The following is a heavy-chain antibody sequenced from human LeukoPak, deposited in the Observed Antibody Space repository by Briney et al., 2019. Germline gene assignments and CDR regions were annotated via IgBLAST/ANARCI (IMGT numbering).Heavy chain of an antibody. CDR2: ISSSSSYI. J-gene: IGHJ4*02. D-gene: IGHD1-26*01. V-gene: IGHV3-21*01. CDR1: GFTFSSYS. Sequence: GRSLRLSCAASGFTFSSYSMNWVRQAPGKGLEWVSSISSSSSYIYYADSVKGRFTISRDNAKNSLYLQMNSLRAEDTAVYYCASKRASGSSNWGQGTLVTVSS. CDR3: ASKRASGSSN.